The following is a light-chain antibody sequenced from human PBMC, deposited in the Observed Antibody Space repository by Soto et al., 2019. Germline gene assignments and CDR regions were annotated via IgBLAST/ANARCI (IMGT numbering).Light chain of an antibody. CDR3: QQYGSSPRT. Sequence: EMVLTQSPGTQSLSPGERAILSCRASQSVSSSYLAWYQQKPGQAPRLLIYGASNRATGIPDRFSGSGSGTDFTLTISRLEPEDFAVYYCQQYGSSPRTFGQGTKVDIK. V-gene: IGKV3-20*01. CDR1: QSVSSSY. J-gene: IGKJ1*01. CDR2: GAS.